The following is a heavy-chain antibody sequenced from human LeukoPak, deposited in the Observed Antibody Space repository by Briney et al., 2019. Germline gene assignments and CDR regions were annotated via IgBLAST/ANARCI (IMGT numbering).Heavy chain of an antibody. J-gene: IGHJ4*02. CDR1: GFTFSSYS. D-gene: IGHD3-10*01. Sequence: GGSLRLSCAASGFTFSSYSMTWVRQTPGRGLEWVSGISDSGDSTYYADSVKGRFTISRDNSRNTLYLEMNSLRAEDTAVYYCTKWSGFGNDWGQGTLVTVSS. CDR2: ISDSGDST. V-gene: IGHV3-23*01. CDR3: TKWSGFGND.